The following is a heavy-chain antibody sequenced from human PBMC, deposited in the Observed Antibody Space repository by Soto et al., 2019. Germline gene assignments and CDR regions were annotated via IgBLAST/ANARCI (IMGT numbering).Heavy chain of an antibody. V-gene: IGHV4-30-2*05. CDR2: IYYSGST. D-gene: IGHD3-22*01. Sequence: SETLSLTCAVSGGSISSGGYSWSWIRQPPGKGLEWIGYIYYSGSTYYNPSLKSRVTISVDTSKNQFSLKLSSVTAADTAVYYCARDGYYYDSSGWGPPNWFDPWGQGTLVTVSS. J-gene: IGHJ5*02. CDR3: ARDGYYYDSSGWGPPNWFDP. CDR1: GGSISSGGYS.